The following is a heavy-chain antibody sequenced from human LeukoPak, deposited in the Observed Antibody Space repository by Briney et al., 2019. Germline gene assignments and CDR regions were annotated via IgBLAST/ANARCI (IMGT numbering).Heavy chain of an antibody. V-gene: IGHV3-21*01. Sequence: KSGGSLRLSCAASGFTFSSYSMNWVRQAPGKGLEWVSSISSSSSYIYYADSVKGRFTISRDNARNSLYLQMNSLRAEDTAVYYCARGSGSFWVYWGQGTLVTVSS. J-gene: IGHJ4*02. CDR3: ARGSGSFWVY. CDR1: GFTFSSYS. CDR2: ISSSSSYI. D-gene: IGHD3-10*01.